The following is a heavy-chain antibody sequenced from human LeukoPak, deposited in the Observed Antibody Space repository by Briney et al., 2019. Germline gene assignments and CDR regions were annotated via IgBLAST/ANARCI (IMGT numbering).Heavy chain of an antibody. D-gene: IGHD6-19*01. J-gene: IGHJ4*02. CDR2: FYTSWSN. CDR1: GCSISSCSYY. CDR3: AGHGSGWYSFDY. Sequence: PSETLSLTCTVSGCSISSCSYYWSWIPQPPGKGLELVWRFYTSWSNNYNPALKSLITISVDTSKNQFSLKLSSVTAADAAVYYCAGHGSGWYSFDYWGQGTLVTVSS. V-gene: IGHV4-61*02.